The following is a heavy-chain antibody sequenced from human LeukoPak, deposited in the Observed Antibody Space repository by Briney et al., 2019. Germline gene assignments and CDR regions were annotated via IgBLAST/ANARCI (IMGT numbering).Heavy chain of an antibody. CDR3: ARARAIDSSGWYFGYYFDY. V-gene: IGHV4-61*02. CDR1: GGSIGSSSYY. D-gene: IGHD6-19*01. J-gene: IGHJ4*02. Sequence: PSETLSLTCTVSGGSIGSSSYYWGWIRQPAGKGLEWIGRIYTSGSTNYNPSLKSRVTISVDTSKNQFSLKLSSVTAADTAVYYCARARAIDSSGWYFGYYFDYWGQGTLVTVSS. CDR2: IYTSGST.